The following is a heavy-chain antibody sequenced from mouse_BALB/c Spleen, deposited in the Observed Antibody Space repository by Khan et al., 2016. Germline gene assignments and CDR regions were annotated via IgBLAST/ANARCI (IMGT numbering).Heavy chain of an antibody. D-gene: IGHD1-1*01. CDR3: ASYYFISYYAMDY. J-gene: IGHJ4*01. Sequence: QVRLQQSGAELAKPGASVKMSCKASGYNFTSYWMHWVKQRPGQGLEWIGYINPSTGYTEYNKKFKDKATLTADKSSSKAYMQLSSLTSEEYAVYYFASYYFISYYAMDYWVQGTSVTVSS. CDR2: INPSTGYT. CDR1: GYNFTSYW. V-gene: IGHV1-7*01.